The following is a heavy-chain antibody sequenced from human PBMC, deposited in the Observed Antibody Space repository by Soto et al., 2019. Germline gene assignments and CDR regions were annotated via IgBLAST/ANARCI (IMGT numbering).Heavy chain of an antibody. V-gene: IGHV3-23*01. CDR2: ISGGGGGT. CDR1: GITFSSYA. J-gene: IGHJ4*02. Sequence: GGSLRLSCAASGITFSSYAMSWVRQAPGKGLEWVSAISGGGGGTYYADSVKGRFTISGDNSKNTPYLQMNSLRAEDTAVYYCAKARWLVEVYYFDYWGQGTLVTVSS. D-gene: IGHD6-19*01. CDR3: AKARWLVEVYYFDY.